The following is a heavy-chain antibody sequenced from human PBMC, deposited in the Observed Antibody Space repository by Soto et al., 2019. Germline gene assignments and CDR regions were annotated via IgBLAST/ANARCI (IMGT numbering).Heavy chain of an antibody. Sequence: GGSLSLSCAASGFTFSRYAMSWVRQAPGKGLEWVSTFSGPGGGTYYADSVKGRFTISRDNAKDTLYLQMNTLRAEDTAVYYCAKVHSSGSGSLDYWGPGTLVTVSS. CDR3: AKVHSSGSGSLDY. CDR2: FSGPGGGT. D-gene: IGHD3-22*01. J-gene: IGHJ4*02. CDR1: GFTFSRYA. V-gene: IGHV3-23*01.